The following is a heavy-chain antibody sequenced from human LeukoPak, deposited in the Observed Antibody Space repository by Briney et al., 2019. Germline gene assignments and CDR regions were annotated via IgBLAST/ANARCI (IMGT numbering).Heavy chain of an antibody. Sequence: GGSLRLSCAASGFTFSSYWVSWVRQAPGKGLEWVANIKQDGSEKYYVDSVKGRFTISRDNAKNSLYLQMNSLRAEDTAVYYCARGVDTAMGDFDYWGQGTLVTVSS. CDR3: ARGVDTAMGDFDY. CDR2: IKQDGSEK. V-gene: IGHV3-7*01. D-gene: IGHD5-18*01. J-gene: IGHJ4*02. CDR1: GFTFSSYW.